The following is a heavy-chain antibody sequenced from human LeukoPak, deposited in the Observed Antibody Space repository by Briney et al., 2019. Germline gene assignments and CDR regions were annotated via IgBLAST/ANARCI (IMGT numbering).Heavy chain of an antibody. D-gene: IGHD6-19*01. CDR2: ISAYNGNT. J-gene: IGHJ4*02. Sequence: GASVKVSCKASGYTFTSYGISWVRQAPGQGLEWMGWISAYNGNTNCAQKLQGRVTMTTGTSTSTAYMELRSLRSDDTAVYYCAREEVRRAVAGYFDNWGQGTLVTVSS. CDR1: GYTFTSYG. CDR3: AREEVRRAVAGYFDN. V-gene: IGHV1-18*01.